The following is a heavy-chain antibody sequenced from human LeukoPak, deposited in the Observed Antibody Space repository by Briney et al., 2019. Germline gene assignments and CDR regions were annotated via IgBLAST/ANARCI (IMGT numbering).Heavy chain of an antibody. Sequence: GGSLRLSCAASGFTFSSYAMSWVRQAPGKGLQWVSTISARGDSTYYADSVKGQFTVSRDNSKNTLYLQMNSLRVEDTVVYYCAKDLGRDGYEIFDYWGQGTLVTVSS. V-gene: IGHV3-23*01. CDR2: ISARGDST. D-gene: IGHD5-24*01. CDR3: AKDLGRDGYEIFDY. CDR1: GFTFSSYA. J-gene: IGHJ4*02.